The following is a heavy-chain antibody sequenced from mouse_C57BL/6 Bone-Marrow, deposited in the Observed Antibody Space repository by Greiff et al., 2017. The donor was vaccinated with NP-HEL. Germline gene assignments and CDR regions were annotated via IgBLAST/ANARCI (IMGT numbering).Heavy chain of an antibody. CDR1: GYTFTSYG. Sequence: VQLQQSGAELARPGASVKLSCKASGYTFTSYGISWVKQRTGQGLEWIGEIYPRSGNTYYNEKFKGKATLTADKSSSTAYMELRSLTSEDSAVYFCARWDFSYYGSNFDVWGTGTTVTVSS. V-gene: IGHV1-81*01. D-gene: IGHD1-1*01. CDR2: IYPRSGNT. CDR3: ARWDFSYYGSNFDV. J-gene: IGHJ1*03.